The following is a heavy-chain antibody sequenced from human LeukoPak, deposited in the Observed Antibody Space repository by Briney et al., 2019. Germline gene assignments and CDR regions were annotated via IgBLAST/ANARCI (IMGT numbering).Heavy chain of an antibody. D-gene: IGHD6-13*01. V-gene: IGHV3-11*01. CDR2: ISSTGSTI. CDR1: GFSFSDFY. CDR3: ARESGSSWTIYDQ. J-gene: IGHJ5*02. Sequence: GGSLRLSCAASGFSFSDFYMTWIRQAPGKGLEWFAYISSTGSTIYYADSVKGRFTVSRDNARNSLYLQMNSLRVEDTAVYYCARESGSSWTIYDQWGQGTLVTVSS.